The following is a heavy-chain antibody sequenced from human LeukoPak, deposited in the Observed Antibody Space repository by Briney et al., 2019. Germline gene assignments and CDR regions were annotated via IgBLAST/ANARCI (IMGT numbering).Heavy chain of an antibody. CDR1: GFTFSSYA. D-gene: IGHD2-21*02. J-gene: IGHJ4*02. Sequence: PGGSLRLSCAASGFTFSSYAMHWVRQAPGKGLGWVAVISYDGSNKYYADSVKGRFTISRDNSKNTLYLQMNSLRAEDTAVYYCAGFPIAYCGGDCYSDYWGQGTLVTVSS. V-gene: IGHV3-30-3*01. CDR3: AGFPIAYCGGDCYSDY. CDR2: ISYDGSNK.